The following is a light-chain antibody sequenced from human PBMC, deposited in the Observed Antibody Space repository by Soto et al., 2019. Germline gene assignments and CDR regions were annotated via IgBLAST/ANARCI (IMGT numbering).Light chain of an antibody. CDR2: DAS. CDR1: QSISSW. Sequence: DIQMTQSPSTLSASVGDRVTIACRASQSISSWLAWYQQKPGKAPKXLIYDASSLESGVPSRFRGSGSGTELTLTISSLQPDDFATDYCQQYKTYPWTFGQGTKVDIK. J-gene: IGKJ1*01. CDR3: QQYKTYPWT. V-gene: IGKV1-5*01.